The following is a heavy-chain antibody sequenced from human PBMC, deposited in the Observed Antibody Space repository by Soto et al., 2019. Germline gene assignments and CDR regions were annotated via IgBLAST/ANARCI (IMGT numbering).Heavy chain of an antibody. V-gene: IGHV3-30-3*01. CDR3: ARDKPLGYCSSTSCYYYYYYGMDV. D-gene: IGHD2-2*01. CDR1: GFTFSSYA. J-gene: IGHJ6*02. CDR2: ISYDGSNK. Sequence: GGSLRLSCAASGFTFSSYAMHWVRQAPGKGLEWVAVISYDGSNKYYADSVKGRFTISRDNSKNTLYLQMNSLRAEDTAVYYCARDKPLGYCSSTSCYYYYYYGMDVWGQGTTVTVSS.